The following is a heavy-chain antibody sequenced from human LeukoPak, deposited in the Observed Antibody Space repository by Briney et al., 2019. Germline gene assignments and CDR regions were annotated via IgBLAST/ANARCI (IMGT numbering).Heavy chain of an antibody. CDR1: GGSITSGDYY. CDR3: AREKLGDAFDI. V-gene: IGHV4-61*08. D-gene: IGHD7-27*01. Sequence: SQTLSLTCTVSGGSITSGDYYWSWIRQPPGKGLEWIGYIYYSGSTNYNPSLKSRVTISVDTSKNQFSLKLSSVTAADTAVYYCAREKLGDAFDIWGQGTMVTVSS. J-gene: IGHJ3*02. CDR2: IYYSGST.